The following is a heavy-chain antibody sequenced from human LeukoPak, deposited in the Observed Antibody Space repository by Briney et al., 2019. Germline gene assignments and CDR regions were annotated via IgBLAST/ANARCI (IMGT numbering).Heavy chain of an antibody. CDR1: GFTFSSYS. V-gene: IGHV3-21*04. Sequence: GGSLRLSCAASGFTFSSYSMNWVRQAPGKGLEWVSSISSSSGYIYYADSVKGRFTISRDNAKNSLYLQMNSLRAEDTAVYYCARGAFISSNSWVDFWGQGTLVTVSS. D-gene: IGHD6-13*01. CDR2: ISSSSGYI. CDR3: ARGAFISSNSWVDF. J-gene: IGHJ4*02.